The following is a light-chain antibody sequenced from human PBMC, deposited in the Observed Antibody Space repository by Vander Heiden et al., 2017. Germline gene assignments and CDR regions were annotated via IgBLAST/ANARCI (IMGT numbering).Light chain of an antibody. CDR3: QQTYATLGA. V-gene: IGKV1-39*01. CDR2: AAS. Sequence: DIQMTQSPSSLSASVGDTVTITCRASQSIIRYLNWYQQKPGKAPKLLIFAASSLQSGVSSRFSGSGSGTEFTLTITSLQPEDFATYYCQQTYATLGAFGPGTRVDIK. J-gene: IGKJ3*01. CDR1: QSIIRY.